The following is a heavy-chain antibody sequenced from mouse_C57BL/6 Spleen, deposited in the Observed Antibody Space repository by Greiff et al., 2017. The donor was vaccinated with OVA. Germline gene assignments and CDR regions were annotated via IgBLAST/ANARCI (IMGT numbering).Heavy chain of an antibody. CDR2: ISNGGGST. CDR1: GFTFSDYY. Sequence: VMLVESGGGLVQPGGSLKLSCAASGFTFSDYYMYWVRQTPEKRLEWVAYISNGGGSTYYPDTVKGRFTISRYTAKNTLYLQMRRLKAEDTAMYYCARHEVMVTNYAMDYWGQGTSVTVSS. J-gene: IGHJ4*01. D-gene: IGHD2-2*01. V-gene: IGHV5-12*01. CDR3: ARHEVMVTNYAMDY.